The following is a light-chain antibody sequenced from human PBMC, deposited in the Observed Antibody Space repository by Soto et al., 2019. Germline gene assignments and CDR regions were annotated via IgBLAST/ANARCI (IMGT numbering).Light chain of an antibody. Sequence: EIVMTQSPATLFVSPGERATLSCRASQSVSNNLAWYQQKPGQAPRLLIYGASTGATGLPARFTGSGSGTEFTLTISSLQSEDFAVYYCQQFNDWPLTFGGGTKVEIK. V-gene: IGKV3-15*01. CDR3: QQFNDWPLT. J-gene: IGKJ4*01. CDR1: QSVSNN. CDR2: GAS.